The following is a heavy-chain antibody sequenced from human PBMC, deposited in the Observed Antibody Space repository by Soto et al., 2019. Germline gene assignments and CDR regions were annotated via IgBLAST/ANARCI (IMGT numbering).Heavy chain of an antibody. Sequence: SETLSLTCTVSGGSISSDYYHWTWVRQSPERGLEWIGYIHHSGSILYNPSLQSRVTISVDTSKDQFSLHLSSVTAADTAVYFCAREDDGGDSLDVWGQGTTVTVSS. CDR3: AREDDGGDSLDV. V-gene: IGHV4-30-4*08. CDR1: GGSISSDYYH. D-gene: IGHD2-21*02. CDR2: IHHSGSI. J-gene: IGHJ6*02.